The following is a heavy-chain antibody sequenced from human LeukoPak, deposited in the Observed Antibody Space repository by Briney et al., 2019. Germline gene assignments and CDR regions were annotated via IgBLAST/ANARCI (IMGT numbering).Heavy chain of an antibody. CDR3: ARGGYYRGIDY. J-gene: IGHJ4*02. CDR2: INHSGST. Sequence: PSETLSLTCAVYGGSFSGYYWSWIRQPPGKGLEWIGEINHSGSTNYNPSLKSRVTISADTSKNQFSLKLSSVTAADTAVYYCARGGYYRGIDYWGQGTLVTVSS. CDR1: GGSFSGYY. D-gene: IGHD3-3*01. V-gene: IGHV4-34*01.